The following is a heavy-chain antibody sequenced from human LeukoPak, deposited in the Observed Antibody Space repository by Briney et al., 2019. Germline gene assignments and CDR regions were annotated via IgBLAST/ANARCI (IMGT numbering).Heavy chain of an antibody. CDR1: GFTVSSNS. J-gene: IGHJ6*03. CDR2: IYSDNT. D-gene: IGHD3-22*01. Sequence: PGGSLRLSCTVSGFTVSSNSMSWVRQAPGKGLEWVSFIYSDNTHYSDSVKGRFTISRDNSKNTLYLQMNSLRAEDTAVYYCASGYYYDRAYHYYYMDVWGKGTTVTVSS. CDR3: ASGYYYDRAYHYYYMDV. V-gene: IGHV3-53*01.